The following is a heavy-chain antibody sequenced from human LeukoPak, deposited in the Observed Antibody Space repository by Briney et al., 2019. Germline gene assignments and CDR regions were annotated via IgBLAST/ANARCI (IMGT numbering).Heavy chain of an antibody. D-gene: IGHD1-26*01. CDR1: GGTFSSYA. Sequence: GASVKVSCKASGGTFSSYAISWVRQAPGQGPEWMGRIIPIFGTANYAQKFQGRVTITTDESTSTAYMELSSLRSEDTAVYYCASYPSGNAEIGWGQGTLVTVSS. CDR2: IIPIFGTA. CDR3: ASYPSGNAEIG. J-gene: IGHJ4*02. V-gene: IGHV1-69*05.